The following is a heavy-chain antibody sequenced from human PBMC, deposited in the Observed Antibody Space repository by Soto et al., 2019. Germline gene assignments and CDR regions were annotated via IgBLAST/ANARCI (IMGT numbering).Heavy chain of an antibody. J-gene: IGHJ6*02. CDR3: ARGHGIAARLYYYYGMDV. D-gene: IGHD6-6*01. Sequence: SETLSLTCAVYGGSFSGYYWSWIRQPPGKGLEWVGEINHSGSTNYNPSLKSRVTISVDTSKNQFTLKLSSVTAADTAVYYCARGHGIAARLYYYYGMDVWGQGTTVTVSS. CDR1: GGSFSGYY. CDR2: INHSGST. V-gene: IGHV4-34*01.